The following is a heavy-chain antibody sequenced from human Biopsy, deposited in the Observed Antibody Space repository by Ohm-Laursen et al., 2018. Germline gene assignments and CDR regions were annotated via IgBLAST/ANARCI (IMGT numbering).Heavy chain of an antibody. CDR3: ARATNSTGWPYYYFYGMDV. D-gene: IGHD2/OR15-2a*01. CDR2: IYYDGIT. J-gene: IGHJ6*02. CDR1: GYSVTNDYY. V-gene: IGHV4-38-2*01. Sequence: SETLSLTCAVSGYSVTNDYYWGWIRQPPGKGLEWIGNIYYDGITYYNPSFKSRVAMSVDTSKNQFSLRLISVTAADTAVYYCARATNSTGWPYYYFYGMDVWGQGTTVTVSS.